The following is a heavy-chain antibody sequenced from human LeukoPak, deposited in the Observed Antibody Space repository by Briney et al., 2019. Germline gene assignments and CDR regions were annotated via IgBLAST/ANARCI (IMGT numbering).Heavy chain of an antibody. D-gene: IGHD5-18*01. CDR1: GFTFSSYD. J-gene: IGHJ6*02. Sequence: PGGSLRLSCAASGFTFSSYDMNWVRQAPGKGLEWVSQITSSGNIYYGDSVKGRFTISRDNSKNTLYLQMNSLRAEDTAVYYCAKDNHEDTAMVKDYGMDVWGQGTTVTVSS. CDR2: ITSSGNI. V-gene: IGHV3-23*01. CDR3: AKDNHEDTAMVKDYGMDV.